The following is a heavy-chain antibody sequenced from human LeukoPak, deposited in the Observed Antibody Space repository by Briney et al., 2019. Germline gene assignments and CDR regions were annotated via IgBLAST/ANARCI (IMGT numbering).Heavy chain of an antibody. J-gene: IGHJ5*02. CDR3: AAVPNYYDYWFDP. D-gene: IGHD3-22*01. CDR1: GVSISSSNSY. CDR2: IYYSGNT. Sequence: SETLSLTCTVSGVSISSSNSYWGWIRQPPGKGLEWIGSIYYSGNTYYNASLKSQVSISIDTSKNQFSLKLSSVTAADTAVYYCAAVPNYYDYWFDPWGQGTLVTVSS. V-gene: IGHV4-39*01.